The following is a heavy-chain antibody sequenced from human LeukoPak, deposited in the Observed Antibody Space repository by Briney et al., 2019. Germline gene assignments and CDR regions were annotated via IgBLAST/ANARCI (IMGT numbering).Heavy chain of an antibody. CDR3: ARAEDYGDYYFDY. V-gene: IGHV4-59*01. Sequence: PSETLSLTCTVSGGSISSYYWSWIRQPPGKGLEWIGYIYYSGSTNYNPSLKSRVTISVDTSKNQFSLKLSSVTAADTAVYHCARAEDYGDYYFDYRGQGTLVTVSS. D-gene: IGHD4-17*01. J-gene: IGHJ4*02. CDR1: GGSISSYY. CDR2: IYYSGST.